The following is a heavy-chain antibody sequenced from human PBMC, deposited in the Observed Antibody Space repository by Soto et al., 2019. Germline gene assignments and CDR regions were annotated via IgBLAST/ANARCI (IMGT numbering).Heavy chain of an antibody. D-gene: IGHD1-26*01. V-gene: IGHV3-72*01. J-gene: IGHJ4*01. CDR1: GFRFSDHY. CDR3: AKSPRSVGPEDY. Sequence: EVQLVESGGGLVRPGGSLRLSCAASGFRFSDHYMDWVRQAPGQGLEWVGRIGRKADSYSTHYAASVKGRFIISRDDTESSLYLQMNNLKTEDTAVYFCAKSPRSVGPEDYWGHGTLVTVSS. CDR2: IGRKADSYST.